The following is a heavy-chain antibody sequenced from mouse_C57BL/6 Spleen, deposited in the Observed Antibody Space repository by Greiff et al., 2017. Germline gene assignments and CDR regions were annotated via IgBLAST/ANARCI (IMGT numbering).Heavy chain of an antibody. V-gene: IGHV1-69*01. CDR1: GYTFPSYW. CDR3: ARSGSSGYWYFDV. J-gene: IGHJ1*03. Sequence: QVQLQQPGAELVMPGASVKLSCKASGYTFPSYWMHWVKQRPGQGLEWIGEIAPSDSYTNYHQKVKGKSTWTVDKSTRTAYMQLSSLTSEDSAVYYCARSGSSGYWYFDVWGTGTTVTVSS. D-gene: IGHD1-1*01. CDR2: IAPSDSYT.